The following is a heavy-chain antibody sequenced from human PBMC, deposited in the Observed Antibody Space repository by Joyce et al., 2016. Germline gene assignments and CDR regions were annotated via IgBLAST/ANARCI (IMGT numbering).Heavy chain of an antibody. D-gene: IGHD5-24*01. Sequence: EVHLMESGGGLVQPGGSLRLSCAASAFTFGRYSMTWVRQAPGKGRECVSYISASGRSIYYADSVRGRFTSSRDNARNSLYLQMNSLRGDDTAVYFCARVGDGDNSGNNFDFWGQGTLVAVSS. V-gene: IGHV3-48*04. CDR2: ISASGRSI. CDR3: ARVGDGDNSGNNFDF. J-gene: IGHJ4*02. CDR1: AFTFGRYS.